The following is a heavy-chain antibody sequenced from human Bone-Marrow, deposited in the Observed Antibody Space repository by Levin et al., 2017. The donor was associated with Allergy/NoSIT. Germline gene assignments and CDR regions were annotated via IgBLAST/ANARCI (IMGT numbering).Heavy chain of an antibody. CDR1: GFNFNNYW. V-gene: IGHV3-74*01. Sequence: PAGGSLRLSCAASGFNFNNYWMHWVRQAPGKGLVWVSRVTGDGSDTNYADSVKGRFTISRDNAKNTLYLQMNSLRAEDTAVYYCTRGWVVGGTRAIFLDSWGQGTRVTVSS. J-gene: IGHJ4*02. D-gene: IGHD1-26*01. CDR2: VTGDGSDT. CDR3: TRGWVVGGTRAIFLDS.